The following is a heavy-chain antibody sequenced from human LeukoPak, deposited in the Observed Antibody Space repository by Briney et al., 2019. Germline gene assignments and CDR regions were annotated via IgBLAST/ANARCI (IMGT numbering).Heavy chain of an antibody. CDR2: IIPIFGTA. CDR3: ALSLRYFDWLCFDY. V-gene: IGHV1-69*06. Sequence: SVKVSCKASGGTFSTYAISWVRQAPGQGLEWVGGIIPIFGTANYAQKFQGRVTITADKSTSTAYMELSSLRSEDTAVYYCALSLRYFDWLCFDYWGQGTLVTVSS. CDR1: GGTFSTYA. D-gene: IGHD3-9*01. J-gene: IGHJ4*02.